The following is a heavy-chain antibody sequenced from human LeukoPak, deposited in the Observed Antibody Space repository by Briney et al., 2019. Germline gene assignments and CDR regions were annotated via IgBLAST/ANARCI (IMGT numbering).Heavy chain of an antibody. Sequence: TPSETLSLTCTVSGGSISSYNWSCLRQPAGKGLEGIGRIYTSGNNNYNPSLKSRVTMSIDNSKNQFSLQLSSVTAADTAVYYCARAGLYDYVWGRTPLDYWGQGTMVTVSS. D-gene: IGHD3-16*01. CDR1: GGSISSYN. CDR2: IYTSGNN. J-gene: IGHJ4*02. CDR3: ARAGLYDYVWGRTPLDY. V-gene: IGHV4-4*07.